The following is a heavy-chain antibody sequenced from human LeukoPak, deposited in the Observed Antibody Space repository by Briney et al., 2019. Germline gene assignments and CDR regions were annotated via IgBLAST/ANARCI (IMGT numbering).Heavy chain of an antibody. Sequence: SVKVSCKASGGTFSSYTFTWVRQAPGQGLEWMGGIIPMFGSANSAQKFQDRVTITADESTSTVYMELSSLRSDDTAVYYCARQKAYDLLTAAGYYFDFWGQGTLVTVSS. CDR1: GGTFSSYT. V-gene: IGHV1-69*13. J-gene: IGHJ4*02. D-gene: IGHD3-9*01. CDR2: IIPMFGSA. CDR3: ARQKAYDLLTAAGYYFDF.